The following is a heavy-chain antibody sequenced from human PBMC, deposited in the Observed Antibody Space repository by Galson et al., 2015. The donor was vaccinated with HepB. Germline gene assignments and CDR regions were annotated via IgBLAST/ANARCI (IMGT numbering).Heavy chain of an antibody. CDR1: GFTFSSYA. J-gene: IGHJ3*02. CDR3: ASLTGDSSGYYPDAFDI. V-gene: IGHV3-33*08. Sequence: SLRLSCAASGFTFSSYAMHWVRQAPGKGLEWVAVIWYDGSNKYYADSVKGRFTISRDNSKNTLYLQMNSLRAEDTAVYYCASLTGDSSGYYPDAFDIWGQGTMVTVSS. CDR2: IWYDGSNK. D-gene: IGHD3-22*01.